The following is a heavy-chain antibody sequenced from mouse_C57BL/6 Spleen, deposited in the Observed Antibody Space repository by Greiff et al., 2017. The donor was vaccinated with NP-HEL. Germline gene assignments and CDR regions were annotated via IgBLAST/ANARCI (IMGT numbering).Heavy chain of an antibody. CDR2: IWSGGST. CDR3: ARSDNNHWYFDV. CDR1: GFSLTSYG. Sequence: VQLQQSGPGLVQPSQSLSITCTVSGFSLTSYGVHWVRQSPGKGLEWLGVIWSGGSTDYNAAFISRLSISKDNSKSQVFFKMNSLQADDNAIYYSARSDNNHWYFDVWGTGTTVTVSS. J-gene: IGHJ1*03. V-gene: IGHV2-2*01.